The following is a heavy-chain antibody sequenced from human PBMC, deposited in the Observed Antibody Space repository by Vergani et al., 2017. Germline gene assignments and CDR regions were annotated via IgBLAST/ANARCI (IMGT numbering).Heavy chain of an antibody. CDR1: GYSFTSYW. V-gene: IGHV5-51*03. CDR2: IYPGDSDT. CDR3: ARRRYCSSTSCYNGGRAFDI. D-gene: IGHD2-2*02. Sequence: EVQLVPSGAEVKTPGESLKISCTGSGYSFTSYWIGWVRQMPGKGLEWMGIIYPGDSDTRYSPSFQGQVTISADKSISTAYLQWSSLKASDTAMYYCARRRYCSSTSCYNGGRAFDIWGQGTMVTVSS. J-gene: IGHJ3*02.